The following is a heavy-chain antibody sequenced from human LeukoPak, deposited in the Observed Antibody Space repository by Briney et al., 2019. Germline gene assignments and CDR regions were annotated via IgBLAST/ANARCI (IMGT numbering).Heavy chain of an antibody. D-gene: IGHD6-19*01. J-gene: IGHJ4*02. CDR3: AKADSGWYELDY. CDR1: GFTFSSYA. CDR2: ISGSGGST. V-gene: IGHV3-23*01. Sequence: GGALRLSCAASGFTFSSYAMSWVRQAPGKGLEWVSAISGSGGSTYYADSVKGRFTISRDNSKNTLYLQMNSLRAEDTAVYYCAKADSGWYELDYWGQGTLVTVSS.